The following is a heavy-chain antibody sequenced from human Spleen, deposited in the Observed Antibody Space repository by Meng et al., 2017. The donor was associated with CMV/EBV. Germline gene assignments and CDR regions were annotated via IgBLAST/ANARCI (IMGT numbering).Heavy chain of an antibody. CDR1: GGSISSGDYY. J-gene: IGHJ5*02. CDR3: ARVAYSNWFDP. CDR2: IYYSGST. Sequence: QVQLQEPGPGLVNPLPTLSLTCTVPGGSISSGDYYWSWIRQPPGKGLEWIGYIYYSGSTYYNPSLKSRVTISVDTSKNQFSLKLSSVTAADTAVYYCARVAYSNWFDPWGQGTLVTVSS. D-gene: IGHD4-11*01. V-gene: IGHV4-30-4*08.